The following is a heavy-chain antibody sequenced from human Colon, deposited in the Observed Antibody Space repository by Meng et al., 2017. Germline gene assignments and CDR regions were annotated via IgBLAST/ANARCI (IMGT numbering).Heavy chain of an antibody. D-gene: IGHD6-13*01. Sequence: SETLSLTCAVYGGSFSGYYWRWIRQPPGKGLEWIGEINHSGSTNYNPSLKSRVTISVDTSKNQFSLQLSSVTAADTAVYYCARGSSSSSWYASYYYYGLDVWGQGATVTVSS. CDR3: ARGSSSSSWYASYYYYGLDV. J-gene: IGHJ6*02. V-gene: IGHV4-34*01. CDR1: GGSFSGYY. CDR2: INHSGST.